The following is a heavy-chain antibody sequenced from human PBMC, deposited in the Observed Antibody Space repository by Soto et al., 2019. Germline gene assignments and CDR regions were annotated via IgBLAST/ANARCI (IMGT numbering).Heavy chain of an antibody. CDR2: ISAYNGNT. J-gene: IGHJ4*02. D-gene: IGHD6-6*01. V-gene: IGHV1-18*01. CDR3: ASGGSAARHVYFVY. CDR1: GYTFTSYG. Sequence: ASVKISCKAAGYTFTSYGISWVRQAPGKGLEWMGWISAYNGNTNYAQKLQGRVTMTTDTSTSTAYMELRSLRSDDTAVYYCASGGSAARHVYFVYWCEGTLVTLSS.